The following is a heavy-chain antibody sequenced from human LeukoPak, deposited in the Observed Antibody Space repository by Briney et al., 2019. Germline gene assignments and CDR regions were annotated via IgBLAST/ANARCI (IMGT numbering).Heavy chain of an antibody. J-gene: IGHJ4*02. CDR1: GFTFSSYW. CDR2: IKQDGSEK. Sequence: GGSLRLSCAASGFTFSSYWMSWVRQAPGKGLEWVANIKQDGSEKYCVDSVKGRFTISRDNAKNSLYLQMNSLRAEDTAVYYCARGWLLWFGEQKIGGQGTLVTVSS. V-gene: IGHV3-7*01. CDR3: ARGWLLWFGEQKI. D-gene: IGHD3-10*01.